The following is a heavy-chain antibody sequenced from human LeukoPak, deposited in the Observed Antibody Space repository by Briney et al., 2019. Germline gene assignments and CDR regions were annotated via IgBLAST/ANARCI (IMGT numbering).Heavy chain of an antibody. CDR2: IWYDGSNK. D-gene: IGHD3-16*01. J-gene: IGHJ4*02. V-gene: IGHV3-33*01. CDR1: GFTFSSYG. CDR3: ARVGGVWGLLDY. Sequence: PGRSLRLSCAASGFTFSSYGMHWVRQAPGKGLEWVAVIWYDGSNKYYADSVKGRFTISRDNSKNTPYLQMNSLRAEDTAVYYCARVGGVWGLLDYWGQGTLVTVSS.